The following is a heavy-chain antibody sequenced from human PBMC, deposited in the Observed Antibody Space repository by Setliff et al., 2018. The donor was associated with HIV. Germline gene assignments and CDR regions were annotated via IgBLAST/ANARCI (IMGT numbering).Heavy chain of an antibody. Sequence: PGGSLRLSCAASGFTFSSYGMHWVRQAPGKGLEWVAIIRYDGSNKYYADSVKGRFTISRDNSKNTLYLQMNSLRAEDTAVYYCAKDRYYDSSGSPFDYWGQGTLVTVSS. V-gene: IGHV3-30*02. CDR3: AKDRYYDSSGSPFDY. J-gene: IGHJ4*02. CDR1: GFTFSSYG. CDR2: IRYDGSNK. D-gene: IGHD3-22*01.